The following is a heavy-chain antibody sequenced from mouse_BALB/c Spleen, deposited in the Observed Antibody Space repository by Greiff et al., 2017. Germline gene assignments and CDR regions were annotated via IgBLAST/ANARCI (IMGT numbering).Heavy chain of an antibody. CDR1: GFSLTSYG. J-gene: IGHJ2*01. CDR2: IWAGGST. D-gene: IGHD2-14*01. V-gene: IGHV2-9*02. Sequence: VQLVESGPGLVAPSQSLSITCTVSGFSLTSYGVHWVRQPPGKGLEWLGVIWAGGSTNYNSALMSRLSISKDNSKSQGFLKMNILQTDETAMYYCARGGYYRYDGDDWGEGTTLTVSS. CDR3: ARGGYYRYDGDD.